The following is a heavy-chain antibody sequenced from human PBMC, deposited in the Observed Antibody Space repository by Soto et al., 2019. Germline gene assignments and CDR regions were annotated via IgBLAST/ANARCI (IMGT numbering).Heavy chain of an antibody. CDR3: AKFGAYDYIWGSYRSVAPHDAFDI. CDR1: GFTFSSYA. V-gene: IGHV3-23*01. Sequence: GGSLRLSCAASGFTFSSYAMSWVRQAPGKGLEWVSAISGSGGSTYYADSVKGRFTISRDNSKNTLYLQMNSLRAEDTAVYYCAKFGAYDYIWGSYRSVAPHDAFDIWGQGTMVTVSS. CDR2: ISGSGGST. J-gene: IGHJ3*02. D-gene: IGHD3-16*02.